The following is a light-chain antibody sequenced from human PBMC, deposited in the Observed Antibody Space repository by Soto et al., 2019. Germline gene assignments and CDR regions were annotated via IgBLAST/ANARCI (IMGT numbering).Light chain of an antibody. Sequence: EVVLTQSPATLSLSPGERATLSCRASQSVTTSLAWYQQKPGQAPRLLVYDASNRATGIPTRFSGSGSGTDFTLTISNLEPEDFAVYYCQQHISWPLTFGGGTKVDI. V-gene: IGKV3-11*01. CDR1: QSVTTS. J-gene: IGKJ4*01. CDR3: QQHISWPLT. CDR2: DAS.